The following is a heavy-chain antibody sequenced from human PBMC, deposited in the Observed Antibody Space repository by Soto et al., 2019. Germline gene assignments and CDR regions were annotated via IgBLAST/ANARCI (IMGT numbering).Heavy chain of an antibody. D-gene: IGHD6-19*01. CDR2: INHTGST. J-gene: IGHJ6*02. V-gene: IGHV4-34*01. CDR1: GASFSPYY. Sequence: QVRLQQWGAGLLKPSETLSLTCAVYGASFSPYYWSWNWIRQPPGKGLEWIGEINHTGSTKYNPSLRSRLTISLDTSKNQFSLTLSSVTAADTGVYYCARGKRGSGWTLGNYYHGLDVWGQGTTVTVSS. CDR3: ARGKRGSGWTLGNYYHGLDV.